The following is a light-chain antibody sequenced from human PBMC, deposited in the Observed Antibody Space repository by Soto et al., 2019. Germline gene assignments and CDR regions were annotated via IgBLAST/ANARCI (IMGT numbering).Light chain of an antibody. CDR3: QQRSNLIT. V-gene: IGKV3-11*01. Sequence: EVGLTQSPSTLSSFTGDRVTLSCRASQSVSSYLAWYQQKPGQAPRLLIYDASNRATGIPARFSGSGSGTDFTLTISGLEPEDFAVYYCQQRSNLITFGQGTRLEIK. CDR1: QSVSSY. CDR2: DAS. J-gene: IGKJ5*01.